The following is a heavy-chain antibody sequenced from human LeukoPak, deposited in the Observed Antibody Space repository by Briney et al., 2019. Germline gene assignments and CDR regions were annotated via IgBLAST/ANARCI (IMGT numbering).Heavy chain of an antibody. J-gene: IGHJ4*02. Sequence: GGSLRLSCAASGFTFSSFGMHWVRQAPGKGLEWLSMFSISSTIYYADSVKGRFTISRDNAENSLYLQMNGLRAEDTAVYYCARGAGPYGDYRDYWGQGTLVTVSS. V-gene: IGHV3-48*01. CDR3: ARGAGPYGDYRDY. CDR2: FSISSTI. CDR1: GFTFSSFG. D-gene: IGHD4-17*01.